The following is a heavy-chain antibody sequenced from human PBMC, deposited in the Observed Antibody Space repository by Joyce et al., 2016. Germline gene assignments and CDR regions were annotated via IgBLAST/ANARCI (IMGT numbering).Heavy chain of an antibody. CDR2: RKYGERS. CDR1: RGSISSGGYY. Sequence: QVQLQESGPGLVKPSQTLSLTCTVSRGSISSGGYYWSWIRQHPGKGLDGIGYRKYGERSYYNPSLESRVTISLDTSKNQFSLKLNSVTAADTAMYYCARAHCSGTGCLPTRYYFAYWGQGTLVTVSS. CDR3: ARAHCSGTGCLPTRYYFAY. D-gene: IGHD2-2*01. J-gene: IGHJ4*02. V-gene: IGHV4-31*03.